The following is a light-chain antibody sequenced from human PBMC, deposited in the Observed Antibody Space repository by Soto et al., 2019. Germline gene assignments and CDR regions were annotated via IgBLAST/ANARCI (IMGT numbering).Light chain of an antibody. CDR1: SSDVGGYNS. CDR3: KSANSSGVYPV. Sequence: QSVLTQPASVSGSPGQSITISCTGTSSDVGGYNSVSWYRQDPGKAPKLMIYDVTNRPSGVSNRFSGSKSGNTASLTISGLQAEHEADYYCKSANSSGVYPVSGAGTKVTVL. CDR2: DVT. J-gene: IGLJ1*01. V-gene: IGLV2-14*01.